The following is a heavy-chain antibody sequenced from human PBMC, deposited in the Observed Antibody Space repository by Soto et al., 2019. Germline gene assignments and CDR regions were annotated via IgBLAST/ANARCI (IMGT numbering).Heavy chain of an antibody. Sequence: QVQLVESGGGVVQPGGSLRLSCAASGFTFSGYGMHWVRQSPGEGLEWVAILANDGSYQYYAESVKGRFTISRDNSKNTLYQQMDSLRPEDTAVYYCARSIGGSSYYPPDYWGQGTLVTVSS. CDR2: LANDGSYQ. CDR1: GFTFSGYG. CDR3: ARSIGGSSYYPPDY. D-gene: IGHD2-15*01. J-gene: IGHJ4*02. V-gene: IGHV3-30*03.